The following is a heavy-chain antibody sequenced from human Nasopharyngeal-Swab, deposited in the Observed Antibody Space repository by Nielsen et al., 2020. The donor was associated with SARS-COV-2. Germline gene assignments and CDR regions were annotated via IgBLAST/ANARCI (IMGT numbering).Heavy chain of an antibody. Sequence: GESLKISCAASGFTFSDYYMTWIRQAPGKGLDWVSYISSGSSYTNYADSVGGRFTISRDNAKNSLYLQMNSLRAEDTAIYYCARYSTYCSGGTCYNPLHYWGQGTLVTVSS. J-gene: IGHJ4*02. D-gene: IGHD2-15*01. V-gene: IGHV3-11*06. CDR2: ISSGSSYT. CDR1: GFTFSDYY. CDR3: ARYSTYCSGGTCYNPLHY.